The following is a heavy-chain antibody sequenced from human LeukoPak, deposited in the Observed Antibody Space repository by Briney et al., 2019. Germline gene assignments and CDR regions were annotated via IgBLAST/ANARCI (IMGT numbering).Heavy chain of an antibody. V-gene: IGHV4-31*03. J-gene: IGHJ5*02. Sequence: PSQTLSLTCTVSVGSISSGGYYWSWIRQHPGKGLEWIGYIYYSGSTYYNPSLKSRVTISVDTSKTQFSLKLSSVTAADTAVYYCARTGVEMAIKRNNWFDPWGQGTLVTVSS. D-gene: IGHD5-24*01. CDR2: IYYSGST. CDR1: VGSISSGGYY. CDR3: ARTGVEMAIKRNNWFDP.